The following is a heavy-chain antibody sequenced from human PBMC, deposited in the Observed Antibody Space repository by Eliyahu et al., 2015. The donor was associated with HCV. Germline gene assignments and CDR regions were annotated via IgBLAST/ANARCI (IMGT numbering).Heavy chain of an antibody. CDR3: AKDIRPRGKLFDWFHGIDQ. Sequence: DGQLMESGGALVQPGTSLRLSCVGSGFNFDXASXYWVRQAPRKGLEWVASVSWNSDSIGYVDSVKGRFTISRDNAQSTLYLQMDGLRPEDTALYYCAKDIRPRGKLFDWFHGIDQWGQGTLVTVSS. V-gene: IGHV3-9*01. CDR2: VSWNSDSI. J-gene: IGHJ4*02. D-gene: IGHD3-9*01. CDR1: GFNFDXAS.